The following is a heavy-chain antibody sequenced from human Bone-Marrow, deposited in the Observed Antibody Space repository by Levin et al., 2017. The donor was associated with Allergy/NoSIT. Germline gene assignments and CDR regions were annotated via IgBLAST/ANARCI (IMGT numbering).Heavy chain of an antibody. CDR3: ARSNWGRFDY. J-gene: IGHJ4*02. D-gene: IGHD7-27*01. Sequence: GGSLRLSCAVSGFSFSSFSMNWVRQAPGKGLEWISYITSTSSSINYADSVKGRFTISRDNAKNSLYLQMNSLRDEDTAVYYCARSNWGRFDYWGQGTLVAVSS. V-gene: IGHV3-48*02. CDR1: GFSFSSFS. CDR2: ITSTSSSI.